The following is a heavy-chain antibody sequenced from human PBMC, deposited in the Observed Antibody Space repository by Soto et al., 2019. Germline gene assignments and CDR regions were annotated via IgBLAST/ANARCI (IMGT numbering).Heavy chain of an antibody. CDR1: GFTFSNYA. Sequence: EVQLLESGGGLVQPGGSLRLSCAASGFTFSNYAMSWVRQAPGKGLEWVSAITGSGAMTHYADSVQGRFTISRDHSKNVWYEKMNSLEAEDTAVYYCAKDGLGYCSRTGCYRQYYYGMDVWGQGATVTVTS. D-gene: IGHD2-2*02. CDR3: AKDGLGYCSRTGCYRQYYYGMDV. V-gene: IGHV3-23*01. CDR2: ITGSGAMT. J-gene: IGHJ6*02.